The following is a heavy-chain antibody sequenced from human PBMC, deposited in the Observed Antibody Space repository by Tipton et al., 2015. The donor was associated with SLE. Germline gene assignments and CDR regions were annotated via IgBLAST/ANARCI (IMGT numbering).Heavy chain of an antibody. V-gene: IGHV4-59*01. D-gene: IGHD2-8*01. J-gene: IGHJ5*02. CDR3: AGGGVRPDP. CDR1: PGSIGNYH. CDR2: IYYSGDI. Sequence: TLSLTCTLSPGSIGNYHWSWIRQPPGKGLEWIGYIYYSGDINYNPSLESRLTISVDTSKNHFSLELRSVTAADTGIYYCAGGGVRPDPWGQGTLVTISS.